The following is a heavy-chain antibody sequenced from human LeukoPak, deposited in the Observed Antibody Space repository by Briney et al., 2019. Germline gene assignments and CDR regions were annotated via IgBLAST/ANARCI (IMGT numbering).Heavy chain of an antibody. Sequence: SETLSLTCTVSGGSISSGDYYWSWIRQPPGKGLEGIGYIYYSGSTYYNPSLKSRVTISVDTSKNQFSLKLSSVTAADTAVYYCARIIGQYCSSTSCPFDPWGQGTLVTVSS. J-gene: IGHJ5*02. CDR3: ARIIGQYCSSTSCPFDP. CDR2: IYYSGST. CDR1: GGSISSGDYY. D-gene: IGHD2-2*01. V-gene: IGHV4-30-4*08.